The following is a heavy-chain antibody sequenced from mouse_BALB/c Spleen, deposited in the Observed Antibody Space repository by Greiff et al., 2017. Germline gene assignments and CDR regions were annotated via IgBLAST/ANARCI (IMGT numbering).Heavy chain of an antibody. CDR1: GYSFTGYF. Sequence: EVKLVESGPELVKPGASVKISCKASGYSFTGYFMNWVMQSHGKSLEWIGRINPYNGDTFYNQKFKGKATLTVDKSSSTAHMELRSLASEDSAVYYCARATTVYFDYWGQGTTLTVSS. CDR2: INPYNGDT. CDR3: ARATTVYFDY. D-gene: IGHD1-1*01. V-gene: IGHV1-20*02. J-gene: IGHJ2*01.